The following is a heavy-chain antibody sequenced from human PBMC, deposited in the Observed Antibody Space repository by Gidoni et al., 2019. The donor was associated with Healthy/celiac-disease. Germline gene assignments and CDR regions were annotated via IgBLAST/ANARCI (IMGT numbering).Heavy chain of an antibody. CDR1: GFPFSSYA. J-gene: IGHJ6*02. CDR2: ISGSGGST. V-gene: IGHV3-23*01. D-gene: IGHD3-3*01. Sequence: EVQLLESGGGLVQPGGSLRLSCAASGFPFSSYAMSWVRQAPGKGLEWVSAISGSGGSTYYADSVKGRFTISRDNSKNTLYLQMNSLRAEDTAVYYCATIFGVDRYYYYGMDVWGQGTTVTVSS. CDR3: ATIFGVDRYYYYGMDV.